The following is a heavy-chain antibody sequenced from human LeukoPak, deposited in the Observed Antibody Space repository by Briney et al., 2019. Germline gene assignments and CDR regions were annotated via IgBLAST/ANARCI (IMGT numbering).Heavy chain of an antibody. V-gene: IGHV4-59*01. D-gene: IGHD3-9*01. CDR3: ARYYDILTGYFRWFDP. CDR1: GGSISSYY. CDR2: IYYSGST. Sequence: SETLSLTXTVSGGSISSYYWSWIRQPPGKGLEWIGYIYYSGSTNYNPSLKSRVTISVDTSKNQLSLKLSSVTAADTAVYYCARYYDILTGYFRWFDPWGQGTLVTVSS. J-gene: IGHJ5*02.